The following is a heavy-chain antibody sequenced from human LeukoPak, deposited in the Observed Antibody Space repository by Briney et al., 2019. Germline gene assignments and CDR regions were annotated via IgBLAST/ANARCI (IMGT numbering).Heavy chain of an antibody. V-gene: IGHV3-7*03. CDR3: ARDYRSGYSSGPVS. CDR2: INEDGSDK. CDR1: GFTFSSYW. J-gene: IGHJ5*02. D-gene: IGHD6-19*01. Sequence: GGSLRLSCAASGFTFSSYWMSWVRQAPGKGLEWVASINEDGSDKYYVDSVKGRFTISRDNARNSLYLQMNSLRSDDTAVYYCARDYRSGYSSGPVSWGQGTLVTVSS.